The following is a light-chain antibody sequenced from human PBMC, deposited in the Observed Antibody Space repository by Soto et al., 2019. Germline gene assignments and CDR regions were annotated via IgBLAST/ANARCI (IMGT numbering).Light chain of an antibody. CDR2: DVV. V-gene: IGLV2-11*01. CDR3: SSYAGNYVI. J-gene: IGLJ2*01. Sequence: QSALTQPRSVSGSPGQSVTISCTGTNNDVGLYDFVTWYQQHPGKAPKLIIYDVVKRPSGVPDRFSGSKSGNTASLTISGLQADDEADYSCSSYAGNYVIFGGGTKLTVL. CDR1: NNDVGLYDF.